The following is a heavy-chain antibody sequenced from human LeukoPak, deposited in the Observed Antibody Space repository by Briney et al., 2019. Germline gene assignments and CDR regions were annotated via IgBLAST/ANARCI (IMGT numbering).Heavy chain of an antibody. CDR1: GGTFVSYA. CDR3: ARRIQTIVGVTPTDYGMEL. CDR2: IIPILGTT. J-gene: IGHJ6*02. V-gene: IGHV1-69*13. D-gene: IGHD2-21*02. Sequence: GASVKVSCKASGGTFVSYALSWVRRAPGQGLEWMGGIIPILGTTNYAQKFQDRITITADASTSTAYMELSSLRPGDTAVYFCARRIQTIVGVTPTDYGMELWGQGTTVTVSS.